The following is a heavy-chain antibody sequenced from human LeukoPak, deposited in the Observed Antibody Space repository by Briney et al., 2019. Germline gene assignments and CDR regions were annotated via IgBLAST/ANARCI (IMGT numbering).Heavy chain of an antibody. J-gene: IGHJ2*01. D-gene: IGHD7-27*01. CDR1: GFTVSSRY. V-gene: IGHV3-53*01. CDR2: IYSGGTT. CDR3: ARYGSDWGGYWYLDL. Sequence: GGSLRLSCAASGFTVSSRYMSWVRQAPGKGLEWVSVIYSGGTTFYADSVKGRFTISRDNSKNTLFLQMNSLRAEDSAVYFCARYGSDWGGYWYLDLWGRGTLVTVSS.